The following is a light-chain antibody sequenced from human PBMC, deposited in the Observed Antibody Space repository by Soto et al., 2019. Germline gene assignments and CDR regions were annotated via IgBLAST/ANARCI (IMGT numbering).Light chain of an antibody. J-gene: IGKJ1*01. CDR3: QQLNSYPRT. V-gene: IGKV1-9*01. Sequence: DIQLTQSPSFLSASVGDRVTITCRASQGISSYLAWYQQKPGKAPKLLIYAASTLQSGVPSRFSGSGSGTEFTLTISSLQPEDFATYDWQQLNSYPRTFGQGTMVEIK. CDR1: QGISSY. CDR2: AAS.